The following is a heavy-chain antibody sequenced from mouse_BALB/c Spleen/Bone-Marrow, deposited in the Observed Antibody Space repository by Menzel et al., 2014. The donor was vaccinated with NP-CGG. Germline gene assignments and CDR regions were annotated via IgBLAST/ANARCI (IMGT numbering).Heavy chain of an antibody. CDR2: IWGGGST. D-gene: IGHD1-1*01. J-gene: IGHJ4*01. V-gene: IGHV2-6-4*01. Sequence: VKLMESGPGLVAPSQSLSITCTVSGFSLSRYSVHWVRQPPGKGLEWLGMIWGGGSTDYNSALKSKLSISKDNSKSQVFLKMNSLQTDDAAMYYCARFITTRAMDYWGQGTSVTVSS. CDR3: ARFITTRAMDY. CDR1: GFSLSRYS.